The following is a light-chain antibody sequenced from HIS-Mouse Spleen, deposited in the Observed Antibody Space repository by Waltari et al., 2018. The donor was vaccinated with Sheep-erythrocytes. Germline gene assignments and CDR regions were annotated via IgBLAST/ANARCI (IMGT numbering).Light chain of an antibody. CDR3: CSYAGSSTPWV. CDR1: SSDVGIYNL. J-gene: IGLJ3*02. V-gene: IGLV2-23*01. CDR2: EGS. Sequence: QSALTQPASVSGSPGQSITISCTGTSSDVGIYNLVSCDQQHPGKAPKLMIYEGSKRPSGVSNRFSGSKSGNTASLTISGLQAEDEADYYCCSYAGSSTPWVFGGGTKLTVL.